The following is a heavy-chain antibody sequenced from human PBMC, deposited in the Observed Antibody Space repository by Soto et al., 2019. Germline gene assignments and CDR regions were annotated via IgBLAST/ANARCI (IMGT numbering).Heavy chain of an antibody. Sequence: PSRTLSLTCAISGDSVSGNSAAWNWIRQSPSRGLEWLGRTYYRSKWYNDYAVSVKSRITINPDTSKNQFSLQLNSVTPEDTAVYYCARDRGDYDFWSGYYWPYYYYGMDVWGQGTTVTVSS. CDR2: TYYRSKWYN. CDR3: ARDRGDYDFWSGYYWPYYYYGMDV. J-gene: IGHJ6*02. D-gene: IGHD3-3*01. V-gene: IGHV6-1*01. CDR1: GDSVSGNSAA.